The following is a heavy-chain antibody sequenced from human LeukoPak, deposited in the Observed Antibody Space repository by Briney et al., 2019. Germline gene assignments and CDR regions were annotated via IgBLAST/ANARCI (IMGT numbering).Heavy chain of an antibody. CDR2: IYTSGST. Sequence: SETLSLTCTVSGGSISSYYWSWIRQPAGKGLEWIGRIYTSGSTNYNPSLKSRVTMSVDTSKNQFSLKLSSVTAADTAVYYCAREGWYYDSSGYYEDNWFDPWGQGTLVTVSS. CDR3: AREGWYYDSSGYYEDNWFDP. J-gene: IGHJ5*02. CDR1: GGSISSYY. V-gene: IGHV4-4*07. D-gene: IGHD3-22*01.